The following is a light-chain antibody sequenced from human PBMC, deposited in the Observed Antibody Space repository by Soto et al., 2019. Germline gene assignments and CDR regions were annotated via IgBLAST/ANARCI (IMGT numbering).Light chain of an antibody. Sequence: DIQMTQSPSTLSAFVGDRVTITCRASQGVSNWLAWYQQKPGKAPRLLISKASTLESGVPSRFSGSGSGTEFTLSISSMQPEDFATYYCQQYRSASTFGQGTKLEIK. CDR1: QGVSNW. CDR2: KAS. V-gene: IGKV1-5*03. J-gene: IGKJ2*02. CDR3: QQYRSAST.